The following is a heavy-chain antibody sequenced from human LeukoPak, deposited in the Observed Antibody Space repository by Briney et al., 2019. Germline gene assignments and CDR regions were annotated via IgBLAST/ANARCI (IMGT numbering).Heavy chain of an antibody. V-gene: IGHV1-2*02. J-gene: IGHJ3*02. CDR1: GYTFTGYY. Sequence: ASVKVSCKASGYTFTGYYMYWVRQTPGQGLEVMGWINPSSGGTNYAQNFQGRVTMTRDSSISTAYMELSRLTSDDTAVYFCARDRWSGSYSAAFDIWGQGTMVTVSS. CDR2: INPSSGGT. CDR3: ARDRWSGSYSAAFDI. D-gene: IGHD1-26*01.